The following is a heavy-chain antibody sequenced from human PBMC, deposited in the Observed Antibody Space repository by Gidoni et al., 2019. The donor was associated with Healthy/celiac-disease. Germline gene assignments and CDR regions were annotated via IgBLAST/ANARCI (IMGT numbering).Heavy chain of an antibody. Sequence: EVQLVESGGGLVKPGGSLRLSCAASGFTCSSYKMNWVRQAPGKGLGWVSSISRRGSNIYYAESVKGRLTSSRDNAENSLFLQIDSLRAEDTAVYYCARDLTIEGVIIRAFDIWGQGTRVTVSS. CDR1: GFTCSSYK. V-gene: IGHV3-21*01. D-gene: IGHD3-16*02. CDR3: ARDLTIEGVIIRAFDI. CDR2: ISRRGSNI. J-gene: IGHJ3*02.